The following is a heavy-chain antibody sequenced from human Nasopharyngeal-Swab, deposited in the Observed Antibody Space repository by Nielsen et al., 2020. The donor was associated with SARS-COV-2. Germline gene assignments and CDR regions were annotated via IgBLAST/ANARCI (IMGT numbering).Heavy chain of an antibody. D-gene: IGHD1-14*01. J-gene: IGHJ6*02. CDR3: ARHDSINGMDV. V-gene: IGHV5-51*01. Sequence: VRQAPGKGLEWMGIIYPGDSDTRYSPSFQGQVTISADKSISTAYLQWSSLKASDTAMYYCARHDSINGMDVWGQGTTGTVSS. CDR2: IYPGDSDT.